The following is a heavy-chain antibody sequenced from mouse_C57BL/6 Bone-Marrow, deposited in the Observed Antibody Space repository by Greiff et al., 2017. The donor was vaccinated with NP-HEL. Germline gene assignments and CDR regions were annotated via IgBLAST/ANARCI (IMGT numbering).Heavy chain of an antibody. Sequence: EVKLMESGGGLVQPGGSLSLSCAASGFTFTDYYMSWVRQPPGKALEWLGFIRNKANGYTTEYSASVKGRFTISRDNSQSILYLQMNALGAEDSATYYCARWGDYWGQGTSVTVSS. J-gene: IGHJ4*01. CDR3: ARWGDY. CDR2: IRNKANGYTT. CDR1: GFTFTDYY. V-gene: IGHV7-3*01.